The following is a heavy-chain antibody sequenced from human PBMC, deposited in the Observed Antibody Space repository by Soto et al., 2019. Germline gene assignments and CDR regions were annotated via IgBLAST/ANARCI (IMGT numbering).Heavy chain of an antibody. J-gene: IGHJ6*02. CDR2: IYYSGST. D-gene: IGHD2-2*01. V-gene: IGHV4-59*12. CDR1: GGSISSYY. Sequence: SETLSLTCTVSGGSISSYYWSWIRQPPGKGLEWIGYIYYSGSTYYNPSLKSRVTISVDTSKNQFSLKLSSVTAADTAVYYCARDLSLGYCSSTSCYYYGMDVWGQGTTVTVSS. CDR3: ARDLSLGYCSSTSCYYYGMDV.